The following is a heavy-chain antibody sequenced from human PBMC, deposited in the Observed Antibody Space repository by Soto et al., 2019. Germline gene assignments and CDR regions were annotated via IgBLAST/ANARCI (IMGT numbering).Heavy chain of an antibody. CDR2: IWYDGSNK. V-gene: IGHV3-33*01. D-gene: IGHD5-18*01. CDR3: ARDQLVTAMFSFVADY. J-gene: IGHJ4*02. Sequence: VSQEPSKGLEWVAVIWYDGSNKYYADSVKGRFTISRDNSKNTLYLQMNSLRAEDTAVYYCARDQLVTAMFSFVADYWGQGTLVTVSS.